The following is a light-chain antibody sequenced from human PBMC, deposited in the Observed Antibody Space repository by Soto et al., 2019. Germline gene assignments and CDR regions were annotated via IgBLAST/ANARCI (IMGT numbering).Light chain of an antibody. Sequence: VLTQPPSASGTPGQRVTISCSGSSSNIGSNYVYWYQQLPGTAPKLLIYSNNQRPSGVPDRFSGSKSGTSASLAISGLRSEDEADYYCAAWDDSLSGHYVFGTGTKVTVL. CDR3: AAWDDSLSGHYV. CDR2: SNN. J-gene: IGLJ1*01. V-gene: IGLV1-47*02. CDR1: SSNIGSNY.